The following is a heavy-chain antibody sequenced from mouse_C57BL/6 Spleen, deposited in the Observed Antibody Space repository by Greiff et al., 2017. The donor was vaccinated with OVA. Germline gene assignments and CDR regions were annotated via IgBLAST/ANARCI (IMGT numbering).Heavy chain of an antibody. CDR1: GYTFTSYW. CDR3: ARGGITTVGYFDG. CDR2: IDPSDSYT. Sequence: VQLQQSGAELVMPGASVKLSCKASGYTFTSYWMHWVKQRPGQGLEWIGVIDPSDSYTNYNQQFKGKSTLTVDKSSSTAYMQLSSLTSEDAAVYYGARGGITTVGYFDGWGTGTTVTVSS. J-gene: IGHJ1*03. V-gene: IGHV1-69*01. D-gene: IGHD1-1*01.